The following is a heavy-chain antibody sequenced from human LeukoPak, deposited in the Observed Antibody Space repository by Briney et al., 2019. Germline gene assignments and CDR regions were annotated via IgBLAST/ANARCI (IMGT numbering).Heavy chain of an antibody. CDR2: ISAYNGNT. J-gene: IGHJ4*02. V-gene: IGHV1-18*01. CDR1: GYTFTSYG. CDR3: ARRFCSDGDFTKLDY. Sequence: ASVKVSCKASGYTFTSYGISWVRQAPGQGLEWMGWISAYNGNTNYAQKLQGRVTMTTDTSTSTAYMELRSLRSDDTAVYYCARRFCSDGDFTKLDYWGQGTLVTVSS. D-gene: IGHD4-17*01.